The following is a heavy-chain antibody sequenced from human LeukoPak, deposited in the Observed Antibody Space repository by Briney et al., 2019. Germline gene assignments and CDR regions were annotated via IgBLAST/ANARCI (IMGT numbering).Heavy chain of an antibody. CDR1: GGSFSGYY. CDR3: ARRQSVLLWFGELLSFDY. V-gene: IGHV4-34*01. Sequence: SETLSLTCAVYGGSFSGYYWSWIRQPPGKGLEWIGEINHSGSTNYNPSLKSRVTISVDTSKNQFSLKLSSLTAADTAVYYCARRQSVLLWFGELLSFDYWGQGTLVTVSS. J-gene: IGHJ4*02. D-gene: IGHD3-10*01. CDR2: INHSGST.